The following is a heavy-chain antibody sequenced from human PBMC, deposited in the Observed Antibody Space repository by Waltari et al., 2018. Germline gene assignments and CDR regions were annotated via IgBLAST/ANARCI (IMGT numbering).Heavy chain of an antibody. CDR2: IYHSGST. CDR1: GYSISSGYY. J-gene: IGHJ3*01. D-gene: IGHD2-8*01. CDR3: ARLLNGAFDF. Sequence: QVQLQESGPGLEKPSETLSLTCAVSGYSISSGYYWGGIRQPPGKGLEWIGRIYHSGSTYYNPALKSRVTIAVDTSKNQFSRKLSSVTAADTAVYYCARLLNGAFDFWGQGTMVTVSS. V-gene: IGHV4-38-2*01.